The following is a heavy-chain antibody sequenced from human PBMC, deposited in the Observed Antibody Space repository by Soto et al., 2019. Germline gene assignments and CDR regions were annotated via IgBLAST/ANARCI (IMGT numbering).Heavy chain of an antibody. CDR3: ARGHQGGNFEE. J-gene: IGHJ4*02. V-gene: IGHV1-46*01. Sequence: GAAVKVSCPSSGYTFTSYYMHWVRQAPGQGLEWMGIINPSGGSTSYAQNFQGRVTMTRDTSTSTVYMEMSSLRSEDTAVYYCARGHQGGNFEERGQATLVTVYS. CDR1: GYTFTSYY. D-gene: IGHD1-26*01. CDR2: INPSGGST.